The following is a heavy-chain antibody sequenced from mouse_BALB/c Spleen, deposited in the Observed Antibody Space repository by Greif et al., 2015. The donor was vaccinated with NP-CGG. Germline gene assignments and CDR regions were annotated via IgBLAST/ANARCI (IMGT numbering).Heavy chain of an antibody. Sequence: EVKLVESGGGLVQPGGSRKLSCAASGFTFSSFGMHWVRQAPEKGLEWVAYISSGSSTIYYADTVKGRFTISRDNPKNTLFLQMTSLRSEDTAMYYCARSDWDEYYFDYWGQGTTLTVSS. D-gene: IGHD4-1*01. CDR2: ISSGSSTI. V-gene: IGHV5-17*02. CDR3: ARSDWDEYYFDY. J-gene: IGHJ2*01. CDR1: GFTFSSFG.